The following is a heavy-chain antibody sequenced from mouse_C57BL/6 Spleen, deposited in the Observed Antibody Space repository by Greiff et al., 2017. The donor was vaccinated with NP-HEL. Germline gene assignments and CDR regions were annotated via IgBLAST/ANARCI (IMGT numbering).Heavy chain of an antibody. CDR2: IDPSDSYT. D-gene: IGHD6-1*01. CDR1: GYTFTSYW. CDR3: ARRPLWYFDV. J-gene: IGHJ1*03. Sequence: VKLQQPGAELVMPGASVKLSCKASGYTFTSYWMHWVKQRPGQGLEWIGEIDPSDSYTNYNQKFKGKSTLTVDKSSSTAYMQLSSLTSEDSAVYYCARRPLWYFDVWGTGTTVTVSS. V-gene: IGHV1-69*01.